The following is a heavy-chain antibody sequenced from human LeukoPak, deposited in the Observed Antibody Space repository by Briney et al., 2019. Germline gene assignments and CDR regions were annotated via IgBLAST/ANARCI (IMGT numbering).Heavy chain of an antibody. CDR3: ARGGDCSSTSCYAFDY. CDR1: GYTFTSYD. D-gene: IGHD2-2*01. CDR2: MNPNSGNT. V-gene: IGHV1-8*01. Sequence: GASVKVSCKASGYTFTSYDINWVRQATGQGLEWMGRMNPNSGNTGYAQKFQGRVTMTRNTPISTAYMELSSLRSEDTAVYYCARGGDCSSTSCYAFDYWGQGTLVTVSS. J-gene: IGHJ4*02.